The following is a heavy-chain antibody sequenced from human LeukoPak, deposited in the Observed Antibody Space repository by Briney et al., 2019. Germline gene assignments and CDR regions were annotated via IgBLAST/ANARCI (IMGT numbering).Heavy chain of an antibody. CDR2: ISVYNGNT. D-gene: IGHD3-22*01. CDR3: ARDSYYYDSSGYYQYYFDY. J-gene: IGHJ4*02. Sequence: ASVKVSCKASGYTFTSYGISWVRQAPGQGLEWMGWISVYNGNTNYAQKFQGRVTMTTDTSTSTSYMELRSLRYDDTAVYYCARDSYYYDSSGYYQYYFDYWGQGTQVTVSS. V-gene: IGHV1-18*01. CDR1: GYTFTSYG.